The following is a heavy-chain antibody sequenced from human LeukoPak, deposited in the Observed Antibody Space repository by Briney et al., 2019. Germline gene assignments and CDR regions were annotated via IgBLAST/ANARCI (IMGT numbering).Heavy chain of an antibody. J-gene: IGHJ4*02. CDR3: ASTSRYYDYVWGSYRYTRLDY. CDR1: GFTFSSYG. Sequence: GGSLRLSCAASGFTFSSYGMSWVRQAPGKGLEWVSAISGSGGSTYYADSVKGRFTISRDNSKNTLYLQMNSLRAEDTAVYYCASTSRYYDYVWGSYRYTRLDYWGQGTLVTVSS. D-gene: IGHD3-16*02. V-gene: IGHV3-23*01. CDR2: ISGSGGST.